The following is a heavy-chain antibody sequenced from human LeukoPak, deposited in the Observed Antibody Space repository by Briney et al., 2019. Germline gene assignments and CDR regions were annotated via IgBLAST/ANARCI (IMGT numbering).Heavy chain of an antibody. V-gene: IGHV3-33*01. CDR3: ARPFEACSSSSCYMSWTY. CDR1: EFKFSNYG. D-gene: IGHD2-2*02. CDR2: IWYDGSNK. J-gene: IGHJ4*02. Sequence: PGRSLRLSCAASEFKFSNYGMHWVRQAPGKGLEWVAVIWYDGSNKYYGDSVKGRFTISRDSSANTLYLQMNSLRVEDTAVYYCARPFEACSSSSCYMSWTYWGQGTLVTVSS.